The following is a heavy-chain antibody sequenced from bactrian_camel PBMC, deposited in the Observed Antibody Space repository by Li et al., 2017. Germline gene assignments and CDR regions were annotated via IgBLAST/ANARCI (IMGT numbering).Heavy chain of an antibody. J-gene: IGHJ6*01. CDR2: TYTAGRTT. CDR1: GYTYGLGS. D-gene: IGHD4*01. CDR3: AAEASYSGDLFGF. V-gene: IGHV3S54*01. Sequence: VQLVESGGGSVQAGGSLRLSCSASGYTYGLGSMAWIRQAPGKEREKVASTYTAGRTTYYADSVKGRFTISKDSAENTLYLQMNSLKPEDTAMYYCAAEASYSGDLFGFWGQGTQVTV.